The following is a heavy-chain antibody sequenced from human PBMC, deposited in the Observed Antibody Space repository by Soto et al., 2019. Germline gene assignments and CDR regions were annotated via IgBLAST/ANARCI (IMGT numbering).Heavy chain of an antibody. V-gene: IGHV4-59*01. Sequence: PSETLSLTCTVSGDSISCYYWSWIRQAPGKGLEYIGYIYYRGSTNYNPSLKSRVTMSVDTSKNQFSLKVNSVTAADTAVYFCARQQLLPFYYALDVWGQGTTVTVS. D-gene: IGHD6-13*01. CDR1: GDSISCYY. CDR3: ARQQLLPFYYALDV. J-gene: IGHJ6*02. CDR2: IYYRGST.